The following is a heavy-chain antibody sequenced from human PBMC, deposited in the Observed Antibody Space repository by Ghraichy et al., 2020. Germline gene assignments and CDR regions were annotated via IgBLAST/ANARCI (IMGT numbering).Heavy chain of an antibody. CDR2: INHSGST. Sequence: SETLSLTCAVYGGSFSGYYWSWIRQPPGKGLEWIGEINHSGSTNYNPSLKSRVTISVDTSKNQFSLKLSSVTAADTAVYYCARGSWRAARPDGTHSSNWFDPWGQGTLVTVSS. CDR1: GGSFSGYY. CDR3: ARGSWRAARPDGTHSSNWFDP. D-gene: IGHD6-6*01. J-gene: IGHJ5*02. V-gene: IGHV4-34*01.